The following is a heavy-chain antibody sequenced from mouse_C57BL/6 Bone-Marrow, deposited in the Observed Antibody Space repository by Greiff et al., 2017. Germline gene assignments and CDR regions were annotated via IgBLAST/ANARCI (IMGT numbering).Heavy chain of an antibody. CDR1: GYAFSSYW. Sequence: VKVVESGAELVKPGASVKISCKASGYAFSSYWMNWVKQRPGKGLEWIGQIYPGDGDTNYNGKFKGKATLTADKSSSTAYMQLSSLTSEDSAVYFCARREGYGNLFDYWGQGTTLTVSS. V-gene: IGHV1-80*01. D-gene: IGHD2-1*01. CDR2: IYPGDGDT. CDR3: ARREGYGNLFDY. J-gene: IGHJ2*01.